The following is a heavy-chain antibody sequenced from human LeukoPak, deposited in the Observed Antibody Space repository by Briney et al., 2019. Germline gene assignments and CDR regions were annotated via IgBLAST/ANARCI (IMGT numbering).Heavy chain of an antibody. Sequence: ASVKVSCKASGYTFSTYYMHWVRQAPGQGLEWMGIINPSGGSTSYAQKFQGRVTLTRDMSTSIVYMELSSLRSEDTAVYYCARDGVAGVYYFDYWGQGTLGTVSS. V-gene: IGHV1-46*01. CDR1: GYTFSTYY. CDR2: INPSGGST. CDR3: ARDGVAGVYYFDY. D-gene: IGHD6-19*01. J-gene: IGHJ4*02.